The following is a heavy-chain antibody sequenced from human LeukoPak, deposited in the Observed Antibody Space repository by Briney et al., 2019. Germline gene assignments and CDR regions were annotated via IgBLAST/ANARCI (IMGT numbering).Heavy chain of an antibody. J-gene: IGHJ4*02. V-gene: IGHV4-59*01. CDR3: ARGQGGNYYLNYFDY. D-gene: IGHD1-26*01. CDR1: GGSISNYY. CDR2: IYYSGST. Sequence: SETLSLTCTVSGGSISNYYWSWIRQPPGKGLEWIGYIYYSGSTNYNPSLKSRVTMSVDTSKNQFSLNLSSVTAADTAVYYCARGQGGNYYLNYFDYWGQGALVTVSS.